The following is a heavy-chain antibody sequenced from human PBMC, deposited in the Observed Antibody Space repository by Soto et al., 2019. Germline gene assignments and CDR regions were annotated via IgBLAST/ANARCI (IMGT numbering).Heavy chain of an antibody. CDR2: INPSGGST. J-gene: IGHJ4*02. CDR3: ATYYYGSGSYYNVYY. CDR1: GYTFTSYY. Sequence: ASVKVSCKASGYTFTSYYMHWVRQAPGQGLEWMGIINPSGGSTSYAQKFQGRVTMTRDTSTSTVYMELSSLRSEDTAVYYCATYYYGSGSYYNVYYWGQGTLVTVPQ. V-gene: IGHV1-46*03. D-gene: IGHD3-10*01.